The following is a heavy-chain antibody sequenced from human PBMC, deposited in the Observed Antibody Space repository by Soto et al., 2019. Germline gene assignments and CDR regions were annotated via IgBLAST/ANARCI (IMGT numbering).Heavy chain of an antibody. CDR3: ATDHCSSTSCHDLGGLDY. CDR2: FDPEDGET. CDR1: GYTLTELS. V-gene: IGHV1-24*01. D-gene: IGHD2-2*01. J-gene: IGHJ4*02. Sequence: ASVKVSCKVSGYTLTELSMHWVRQAPGKGLEWMGGFDPEDGETIYAQKFQGRVTMTEDTSTDTAYMELSSLRSEDTAVYYCATDHCSSTSCHDLGGLDYWGQGTLVTVSS.